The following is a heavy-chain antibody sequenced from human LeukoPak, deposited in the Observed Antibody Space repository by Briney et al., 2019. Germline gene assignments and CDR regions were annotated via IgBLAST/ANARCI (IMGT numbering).Heavy chain of an antibody. Sequence: GGSLRLSCAASGFTFSSYSMIWVRQAPGKGLEWVSSISSSSSYIYYADSVKGRFTISRDNAKNSLYLQMNSLRAEDTAVYYCARDHGLTDAFDIWGQGTMVTVSS. CDR3: ARDHGLTDAFDI. CDR1: GFTFSSYS. CDR2: ISSSSSYI. V-gene: IGHV3-21*01. J-gene: IGHJ3*02.